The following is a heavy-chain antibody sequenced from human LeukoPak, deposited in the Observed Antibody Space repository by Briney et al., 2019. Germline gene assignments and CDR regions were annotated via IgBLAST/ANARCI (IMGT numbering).Heavy chain of an antibody. J-gene: IGHJ4*02. CDR3: ARDESRWGYNLDY. D-gene: IGHD5-24*01. Sequence: GGSLRLSCAASGFTFTTYWMTWVRQAPGKGLEWVANINQDGTEKYYVDSVKGRFTISRDNSKNTLYLQMNSLRAEDTAVYYCARDESRWGYNLDYWGQGTLVTVSS. CDR1: GFTFTTYW. V-gene: IGHV3-7*03. CDR2: INQDGTEK.